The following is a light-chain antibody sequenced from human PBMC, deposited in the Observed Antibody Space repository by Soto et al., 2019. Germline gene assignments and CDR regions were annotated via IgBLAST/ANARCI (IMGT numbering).Light chain of an antibody. CDR2: DVS. V-gene: IGKV3-20*01. CDR3: LVAAGPSYT. J-gene: IGKJ2*01. Sequence: EIVLTQSPGTLSSSPGDRATLSCRASQSVGSGFLAWYQHKPGQAPRLLIYDVSTRATGIPDRFGGSGSGTDFTLAISRLEPEDSAVYYCLVAAGPSYTFGQGTKVDIK. CDR1: QSVGSGF.